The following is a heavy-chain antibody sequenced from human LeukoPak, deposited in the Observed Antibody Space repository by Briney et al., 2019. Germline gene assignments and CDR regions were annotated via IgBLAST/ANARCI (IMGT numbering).Heavy chain of an antibody. CDR3: ARDSRGGYYYFDY. D-gene: IGHD5-12*01. CDR1: GGSISSGSYY. V-gene: IGHV4-61*02. CDR2: IFASGSS. Sequence: SETLSLTCTVSGGSISSGSYYWSWIRQPAGKGLEWIGRIFASGSSNYNPALKSRVTISVETSKNQFSLKLTSVTAADTAVYYCARDSRGGYYYFDYWGQGTLVTVSS. J-gene: IGHJ4*02.